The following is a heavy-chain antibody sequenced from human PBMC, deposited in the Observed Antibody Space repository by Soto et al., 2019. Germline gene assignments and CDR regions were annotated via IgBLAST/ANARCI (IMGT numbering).Heavy chain of an antibody. J-gene: IGHJ4*02. CDR2: ISYDGSNK. Sequence: GGSLRLSCAASGFTFSSYGMHWVRQAPGKGLEWVAVISYDGSNKYYADSVKGRFTISRDNSKNTLYLQMNSLRAEDTAVYYCAKEYQYSSSWFDYWGQGTLVTVSS. CDR1: GFTFSSYG. D-gene: IGHD6-6*01. V-gene: IGHV3-30*18. CDR3: AKEYQYSSSWFDY.